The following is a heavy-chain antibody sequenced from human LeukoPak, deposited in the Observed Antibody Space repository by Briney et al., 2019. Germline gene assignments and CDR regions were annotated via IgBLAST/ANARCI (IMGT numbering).Heavy chain of an antibody. D-gene: IGHD4-11*01. CDR3: ARVDYKFDY. CDR2: VNHSGST. V-gene: IGHV4-34*01. Sequence: PSETLSLTCAVYGGSFSGYYWSWIRQPPGKGLEWIGEVNHSGSTNYNPSLKSRVTISVDTSKNQFSLKLSSVTAADTAVYYCARVDYKFDYWGQGTLVTVSS. J-gene: IGHJ4*02. CDR1: GGSFSGYY.